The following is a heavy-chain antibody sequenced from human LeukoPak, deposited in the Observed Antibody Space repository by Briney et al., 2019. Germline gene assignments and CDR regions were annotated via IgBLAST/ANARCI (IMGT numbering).Heavy chain of an antibody. J-gene: IGHJ6*03. CDR3: ARARREKTSLRLLLYYMDV. V-gene: IGHV1-8*01. Sequence: ASVKVSCKASGCTFTSYDINWVRQATGQGLEWMGWMDPNSGNTGYAQKFQGRVTMTRNTSISTAYMELSSLRSEDTAVYYCARARREKTSLRLLLYYMDVWGKGTTVTVSS. CDR1: GCTFTSYD. CDR2: MDPNSGNT. D-gene: IGHD6-25*01.